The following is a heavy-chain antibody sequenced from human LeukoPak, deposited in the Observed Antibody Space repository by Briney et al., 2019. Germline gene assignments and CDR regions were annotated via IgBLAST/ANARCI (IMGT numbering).Heavy chain of an antibody. D-gene: IGHD1-26*01. J-gene: IGHJ4*02. CDR2: IWYDGSNK. Sequence: GGSLRLSCAASGFTFSSYGMHWVRQAPGKGPEWVAVIWYDGSNKYYADSVKGRFTISRDNSKNTLYLQMNSLRAEDTAVYYCARGEVGATVLDYWGQGTLVTVSS. CDR3: ARGEVGATVLDY. V-gene: IGHV3-33*01. CDR1: GFTFSSYG.